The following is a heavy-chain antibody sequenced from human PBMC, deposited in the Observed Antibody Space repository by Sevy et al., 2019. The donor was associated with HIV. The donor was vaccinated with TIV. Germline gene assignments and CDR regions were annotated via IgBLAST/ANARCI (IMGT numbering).Heavy chain of an antibody. CDR2: FDPEDGET. J-gene: IGHJ4*02. V-gene: IGHV1-24*01. CDR3: ATTKDYYESSGSPFDY. Sequence: ASVKVSCKVSGYTLTQLSMHWVRQAPGKGLEWMGSFDPEDGETLYAQKFQGRVTMTEDTSTDTAYMELSSLRSEDTAIYYCATTKDYYESSGSPFDYWGQGTPVTVSS. D-gene: IGHD3-22*01. CDR1: GYTLTQLS.